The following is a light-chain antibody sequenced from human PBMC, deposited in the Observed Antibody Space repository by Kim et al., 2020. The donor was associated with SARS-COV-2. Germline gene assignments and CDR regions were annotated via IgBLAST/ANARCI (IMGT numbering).Light chain of an antibody. CDR1: SGHSRNG. V-gene: IGLV4-69*01. CDR2: LNSDGSH. Sequence: QPVLTQSPSASASLGASVKLTCTLSSGHSRNGIAWHQQQPERGPRYLMKLNSDGSHTKGDGIPDRFSGSSSGAERYLTISSLQAEDEADYYCQTWDTGIHVFGGGTQLTVL. J-gene: IGLJ3*02. CDR3: QTWDTGIHV.